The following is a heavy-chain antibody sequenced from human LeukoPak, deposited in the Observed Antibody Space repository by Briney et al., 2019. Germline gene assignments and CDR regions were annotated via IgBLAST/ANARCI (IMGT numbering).Heavy chain of an antibody. D-gene: IGHD3-10*01. CDR2: ITYDGYYK. J-gene: IGHJ4*02. CDR3: ARDLSPVVRASPMGY. CDR1: GFSFTSYG. V-gene: IGHV3-30*03. Sequence: GGSLRLSCAASGFSFTSYGMHWVRQAPGKGLEWVALITYDGYYKYYSDSVKGRFTISSDTSKNTLYLQMNSLRAEDTAVYYCARDLSPVVRASPMGYWGQGTLATVSS.